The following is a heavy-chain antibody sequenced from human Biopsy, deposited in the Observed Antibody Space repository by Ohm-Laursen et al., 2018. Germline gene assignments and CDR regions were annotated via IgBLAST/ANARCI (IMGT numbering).Heavy chain of an antibody. D-gene: IGHD1-26*01. CDR2: INPNSGGT. Sequence: ASVKASCKASGYSFTESYMHWVRQAPGQGLEWMGWINPNSGGTNYAQKFQGRVTMTRDTSMSTAYMELNRLRSDDTAVYYCARGGLNYWYFDLWGRGTLVTVSS. V-gene: IGHV1-2*02. CDR1: GYSFTESY. CDR3: ARGGLNYWYFDL. J-gene: IGHJ2*01.